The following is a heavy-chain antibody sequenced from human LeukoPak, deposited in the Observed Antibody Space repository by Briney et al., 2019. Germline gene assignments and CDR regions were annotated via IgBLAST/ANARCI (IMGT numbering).Heavy chain of an antibody. CDR2: FDPEDGET. CDR3: ATVSGPSNAFDI. V-gene: IGHV1-24*01. CDR1: GYTLTELS. D-gene: IGHD5/OR15-5a*01. J-gene: IGHJ3*02. Sequence: ASVKVSCKVPGYTLTELSMHWVRQAPGKGLEWMGGFDPEDGETIYAQKFQGRVTMTEDTSTDTAYMELSSLRSEDTAVYYCATVSGPSNAFDIWGQGTMVTVSS.